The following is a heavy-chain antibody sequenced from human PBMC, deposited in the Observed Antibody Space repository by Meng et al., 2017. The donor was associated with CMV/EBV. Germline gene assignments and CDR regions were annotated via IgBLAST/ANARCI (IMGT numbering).Heavy chain of an antibody. J-gene: IGHJ4*02. CDR2: ISYDGSNK. Sequence: GGSLRLSCAASGFTFSSYAMHWVRQAPGKGLEWVAVISYDGSNKYYADSVKGRFTIARDSSKNTLYLQMNSLRAEDTAVDYCARAEYSSSPVDYWGQGTLVTVSS. CDR3: ARAEYSSSPVDY. V-gene: IGHV3-30*04. D-gene: IGHD6-6*01. CDR1: GFTFSSYA.